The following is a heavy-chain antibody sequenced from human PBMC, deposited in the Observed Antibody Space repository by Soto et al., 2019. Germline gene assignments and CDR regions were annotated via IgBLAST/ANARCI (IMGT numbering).Heavy chain of an antibody. D-gene: IGHD3-3*01. J-gene: IGHJ5*02. CDR3: ARGIARDDFWSGYYTGTGPRTENWFDP. V-gene: IGHV4-31*03. CDR2: IYYSGST. CDR1: GGSISSGGYY. Sequence: PSETLSLTCTVSGGSISSGGYYWSWIRQDPGKGLEWIGYIYYSGSTYYNPSLKSRVTISVDTSKNQFSLKLSSVTAADTAVYYCARGIARDDFWSGYYTGTGPRTENWFDPWGQGTLVTVSS.